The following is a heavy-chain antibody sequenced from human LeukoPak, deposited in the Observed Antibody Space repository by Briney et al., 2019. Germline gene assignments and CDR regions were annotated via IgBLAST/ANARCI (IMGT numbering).Heavy chain of an antibody. V-gene: IGHV3-53*01. CDR2: IYDSGTI. Sequence: GGSLRLSCAASGFTVSTNYMRWVRQAPGKGLEWVSIIYDSGTIHYADSVKGRFTIYRDNLKNTLYLQMNSLRAEDTAVYYCASHWGGYWGQGTLVTVSS. D-gene: IGHD3-16*01. CDR3: ASHWGGY. CDR1: GFTVSTNY. J-gene: IGHJ4*02.